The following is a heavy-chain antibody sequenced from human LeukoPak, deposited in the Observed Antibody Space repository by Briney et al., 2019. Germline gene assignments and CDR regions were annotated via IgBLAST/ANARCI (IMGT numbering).Heavy chain of an antibody. J-gene: IGHJ5*02. V-gene: IGHV4-59*01. D-gene: IGHD1-1*01. CDR3: ARTHGKTGIGVDWFDP. Sequence: SETLSLTCTVSGGSISSYYWSWIWQPPGKGLEWIGYIYYSGSTNYNPSLKSRVTISVDTSKSQFSLKLSSVTAADTAVYYCARTHGKTGIGVDWFDPWGQGTLVTVSS. CDR1: GGSISSYY. CDR2: IYYSGST.